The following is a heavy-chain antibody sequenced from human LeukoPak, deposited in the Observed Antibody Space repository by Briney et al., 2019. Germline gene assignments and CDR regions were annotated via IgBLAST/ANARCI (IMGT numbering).Heavy chain of an antibody. CDR1: GGSISSYH. J-gene: IGHJ4*02. Sequence: KSSETLSLTCTVSGGSISSYHWSWIRQPPGKGLEWIGYIYYSGSTNYNPSLKSRVTISVDTSKNQFSLKLSSVTAADTAVYYCARASIGYSYGYTIDYWGQGTLATVSS. CDR2: IYYSGST. D-gene: IGHD5-18*01. V-gene: IGHV4-59*01. CDR3: ARASIGYSYGYTIDY.